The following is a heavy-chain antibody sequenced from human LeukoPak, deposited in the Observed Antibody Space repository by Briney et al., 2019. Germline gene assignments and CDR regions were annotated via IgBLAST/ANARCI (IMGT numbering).Heavy chain of an antibody. J-gene: IGHJ4*02. Sequence: ASVKVSCKASGGTFSSYAISWVRQAPGQGLEWMGGIIPIFGTANYAQKFQGRVTITADESTSTAYMELSSLRSEDTAVYYCARGPRAAAGTPSYRGQGTLVTVSS. CDR3: ARGPRAAAGTPSY. CDR1: GGTFSSYA. V-gene: IGHV1-69*13. CDR2: IIPIFGTA. D-gene: IGHD6-13*01.